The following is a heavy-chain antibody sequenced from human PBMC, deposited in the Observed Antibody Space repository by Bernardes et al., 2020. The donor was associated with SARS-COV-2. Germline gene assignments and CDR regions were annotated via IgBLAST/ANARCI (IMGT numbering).Heavy chain of an antibody. Sequence: GGSLRLSCAASGFTFSSYAMNWVRQAPGKGLEWVSAISGSGGSTYYADSVKGRFTISRDNAKNSLYLQMNSLRDEDSAVYYCARVERLYSDSSDYFSSETFDYWGQGTLVTVSS. CDR1: GFTFSSYA. CDR2: ISGSGGST. V-gene: IGHV3-23*01. D-gene: IGHD3-22*01. J-gene: IGHJ4*02. CDR3: ARVERLYSDSSDYFSSETFDY.